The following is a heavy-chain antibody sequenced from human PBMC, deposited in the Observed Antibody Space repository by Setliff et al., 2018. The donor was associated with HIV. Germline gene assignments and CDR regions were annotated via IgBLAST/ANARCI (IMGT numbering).Heavy chain of an antibody. J-gene: IGHJ4*02. CDR1: GFTFSNYA. CDR3: AKQVSGYFDY. Sequence: GGSLRLSCAASGFTFSNYAMGWVRQGPGKGLEWVSTSGNGGIIVYTDSVKGRFTMSRDNSKNTLFLVLTSLRPEDTAVYYCAKQVSGYFDYWGQGALVTVSS. D-gene: IGHD3-10*01. CDR2: SGNGGII. V-gene: IGHV3-23*01.